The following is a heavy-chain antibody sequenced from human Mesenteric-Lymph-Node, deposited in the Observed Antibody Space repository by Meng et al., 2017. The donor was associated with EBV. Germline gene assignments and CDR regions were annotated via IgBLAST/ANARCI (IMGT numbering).Heavy chain of an antibody. CDR2: INHSRST. CDR1: GVSLLGYY. Sequence: LQAGGAGLLDPSDTHSPTSPVFGVSLLGYYLSSLPHPQGKGLGGIVEINHSRSTNYNPSLKSRVTISVDTSKNQFSLKLSSVTAADTAVYYCARGEKGPIDYWGQGTLVTVSS. V-gene: IGHV4-34*01. J-gene: IGHJ4*02. CDR3: ARGEKGPIDY.